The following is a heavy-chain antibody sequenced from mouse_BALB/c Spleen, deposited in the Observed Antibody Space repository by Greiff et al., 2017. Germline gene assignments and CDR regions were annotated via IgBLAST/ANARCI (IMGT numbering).Heavy chain of an antibody. V-gene: IGHV5-9-4*01. CDR2: ISSGGSYT. CDR3: ARLYDGYHGHSFMDY. D-gene: IGHD2-3*01. Sequence: EVKVVESGGGLVKPGGSLKLSCAASGFTFSSYAMSWVRQSPEKRLEWVAEISSGGSYTYYPDTVTGRFTISRDNAKNTLYLEMSSLRSEDTAMYYCARLYDGYHGHSFMDYWGQGTSVTVSS. CDR1: GFTFSSYA. J-gene: IGHJ4*01.